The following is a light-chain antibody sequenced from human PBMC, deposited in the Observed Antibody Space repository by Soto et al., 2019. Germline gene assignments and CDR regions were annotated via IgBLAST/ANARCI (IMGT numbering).Light chain of an antibody. CDR2: DAS. J-gene: IGKJ4*01. CDR1: QSVSSD. CDR3: QQLESYPST. V-gene: IGKV3D-15*01. Sequence: IAMTQSPATLSVSLGERVTLTCRASQSVSSDLAWYQQKPGQAPRLLIYDASSRATGISDRFSGSGSGTDFTLTISSLQPEDFATYYCQQLESYPSTFGGGTKVDI.